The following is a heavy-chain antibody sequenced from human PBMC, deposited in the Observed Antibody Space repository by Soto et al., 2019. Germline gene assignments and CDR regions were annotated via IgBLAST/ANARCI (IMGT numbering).Heavy chain of an antibody. CDR2: IYYSGST. CDR3: SPGLELYYFDY. D-gene: IGHD1-7*01. J-gene: IGHJ4*02. Sequence: QLQLQESGPGLVKPSETLSLTCTVSGGSISSSSYYWGWIRQPPGKGLEWIGSIYYSGSTYYNPSLKSRVTISVDTSKNQFSLKLSSVTAADTAVYYCSPGLELYYFDYWGQGTLVTVSS. V-gene: IGHV4-39*01. CDR1: GGSISSSSYY.